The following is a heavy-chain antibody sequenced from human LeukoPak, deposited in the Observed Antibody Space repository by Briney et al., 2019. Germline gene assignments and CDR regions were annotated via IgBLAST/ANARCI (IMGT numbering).Heavy chain of an antibody. Sequence: ASVKVSCKASGYTFTGYYMHWVRQAPGQGLEWMGWINPNSGGTNYAQKFQGRVTMTRDTSISTAYMELSRLRSDDTALYYCARSAVAYYTNGVCFVDYWGQGTLVTVSS. V-gene: IGHV1-2*02. D-gene: IGHD2-8*01. CDR1: GYTFTGYY. CDR3: ARSAVAYYTNGVCFVDY. CDR2: INPNSGGT. J-gene: IGHJ4*02.